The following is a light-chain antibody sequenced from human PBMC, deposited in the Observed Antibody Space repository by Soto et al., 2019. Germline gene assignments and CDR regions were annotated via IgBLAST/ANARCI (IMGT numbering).Light chain of an antibody. J-gene: IGKJ5*01. CDR1: QTIRNN. Sequence: EIVMTQSPATLSVSPGERATLSCRASQTIRNNLAWYQQKPGQAPRLLINGASTRATGIPARFSGSGSGTEFTLTISSLQSEDSAVYYCQQHNNWPRAFGQGTRLEIE. CDR2: GAS. V-gene: IGKV3-15*01. CDR3: QQHNNWPRA.